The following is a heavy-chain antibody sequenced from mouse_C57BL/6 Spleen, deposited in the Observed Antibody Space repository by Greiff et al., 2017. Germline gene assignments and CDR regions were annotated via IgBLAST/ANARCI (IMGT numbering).Heavy chain of an antibody. CDR3: ARIWDYFDY. J-gene: IGHJ2*01. D-gene: IGHD4-1*01. V-gene: IGHV1-26*01. CDR1: GYTFTDYY. Sequence: EVQLQQSGPELVKPGASVKISCKASGYTFTDYYMNWVKQSHGKSLEWIGDINPNNGGTSYNQKFKGKATLTVDKSSSTAYMELRSLTSEDSAVYDCARIWDYFDYWGQGTTLTVSS. CDR2: INPNNGGT.